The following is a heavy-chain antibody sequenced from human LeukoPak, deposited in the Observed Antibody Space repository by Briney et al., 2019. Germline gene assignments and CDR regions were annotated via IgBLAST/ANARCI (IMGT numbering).Heavy chain of an antibody. CDR2: IGIRGDT. CDR3: ARGGIQVSGIDEFDY. Sequence: GGSLRLSCAASGFTFIDYDMPWVRHVIGKGLEWVSTIGIRGDTHYSGSVKGRFTISRENAESSLYLQMNSLRAEDTAVYYCARGGIQVSGIDEFDYWGQGTLVTVSS. CDR1: GFTFIDYD. V-gene: IGHV3-13*01. J-gene: IGHJ4*02. D-gene: IGHD6-19*01.